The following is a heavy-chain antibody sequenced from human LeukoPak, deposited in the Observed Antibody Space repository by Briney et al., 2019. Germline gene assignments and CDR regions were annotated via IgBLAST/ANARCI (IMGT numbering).Heavy chain of an antibody. CDR1: GYTFSSYA. CDR3: ARFKVATTVFDY. V-gene: IGHV1-8*01. Sequence: ASVKVSCKASGYTFSSYAINWVRQATGQGLEWMGWMNPNSGNTGYAQKFQGRGTMTRNTSISTAYMELSSLRSEDTAVYSCARFKVATTVFDYWGQGTLVTVSS. J-gene: IGHJ4*02. D-gene: IGHD5-12*01. CDR2: MNPNSGNT.